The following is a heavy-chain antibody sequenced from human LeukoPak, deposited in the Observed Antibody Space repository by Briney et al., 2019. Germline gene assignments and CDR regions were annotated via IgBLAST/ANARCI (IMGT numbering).Heavy chain of an antibody. Sequence: GPSVNVSCTPSGYTFTDYFIHWVRQAPGQGLEWMGWIRPNSGDTHYAPRFQGRVTMTRDTSVSTAHMELSSLRSDDTAIYYCARNYGHNAKYFDFWGQGTLVTVSS. CDR1: GYTFTDYF. V-gene: IGHV1-2*02. J-gene: IGHJ4*02. CDR3: ARNYGHNAKYFDF. CDR2: IRPNSGDT. D-gene: IGHD4-17*01.